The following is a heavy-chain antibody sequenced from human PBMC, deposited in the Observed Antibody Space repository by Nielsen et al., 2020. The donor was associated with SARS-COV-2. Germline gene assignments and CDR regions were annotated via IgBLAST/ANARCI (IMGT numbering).Heavy chain of an antibody. V-gene: IGHV3-48*03. CDR1: GFTFSSYE. D-gene: IGHD1-26*01. CDR2: ISSSGSTI. CDR3: AKAFLRVDPRELPSPAFDI. J-gene: IGHJ3*02. Sequence: GESLKISCAASGFTFSSYEMNWVRQAPGKGLEWVSYISSSGSTIYYADSVKGRFTISRDNAKNSLYLQMNSLRAEDTALYYCAKAFLRVDPRELPSPAFDIWGQGTMVTVSS.